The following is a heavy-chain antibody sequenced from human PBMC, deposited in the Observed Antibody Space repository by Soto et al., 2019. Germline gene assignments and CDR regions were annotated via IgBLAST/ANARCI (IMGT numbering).Heavy chain of an antibody. V-gene: IGHV3-30*04. CDR1: GFTFSSYA. D-gene: IGHD1-26*01. CDR2: ISYDGSNK. Sequence: GSLRLSCAASGFTFSSYAMHWVRQAPGKGLEWVAVISYDGSNKYYADSVKGRFTISRDNSKNTLYLQMNSVRAEDTAVYYCARDRGDYWGQGTLVTVSS. CDR3: ARDRGDY. J-gene: IGHJ4*02.